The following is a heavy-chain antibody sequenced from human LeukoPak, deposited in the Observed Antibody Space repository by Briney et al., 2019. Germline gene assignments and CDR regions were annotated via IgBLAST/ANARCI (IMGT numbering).Heavy chain of an antibody. J-gene: IGHJ4*02. CDR2: ISSSSSYI. CDR3: ARSYDYVWGSLVPDY. CDR1: GFTFSSYS. V-gene: IGHV3-21*01. D-gene: IGHD3-16*01. Sequence: IPGGSLRLSCAASGFTFSSYSMNWVRQAPGKGLEWVSSISSSSSYIYYADSVKGRFTISRDNAKNSLYLQMNSLRAEDTAVYYCARSYDYVWGSLVPDYWGQGTLVTVSS.